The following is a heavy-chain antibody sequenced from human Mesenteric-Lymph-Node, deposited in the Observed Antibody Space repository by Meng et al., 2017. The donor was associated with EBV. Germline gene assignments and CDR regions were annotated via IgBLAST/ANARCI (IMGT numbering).Heavy chain of an antibody. CDR3: ATVGGSFDFWI. V-gene: IGHV4-4*02. J-gene: IGHJ4*02. CDR1: GGSSSSRNW. Sequence: QVPLQESCPGLVKPSGILSLTCAVSGGSSSSRNWWGWGRQPPGKGLEWIGEIFHSGTTDYSPSLKSRVTMSIAKSRNQFSLKLNSVTAADTAVYYCATVGGSFDFWIWGQGALVTVSS. CDR2: IFHSGTT. D-gene: IGHD3-3*01.